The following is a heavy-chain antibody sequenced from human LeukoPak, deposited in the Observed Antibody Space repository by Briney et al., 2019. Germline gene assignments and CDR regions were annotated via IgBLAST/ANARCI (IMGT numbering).Heavy chain of an antibody. CDR2: IIPIFGTG. Sequence: ASVKVSCKASGGTFSNYAISWVRQAPGQGLEWMGGIIPIFGTGNYAQKFQGRVTITADESTSTAYMELSSPRSEDTAVYYCARDADDSSGYSNFDYWGQGTLVTVSS. D-gene: IGHD3-22*01. J-gene: IGHJ4*02. V-gene: IGHV1-69*13. CDR3: ARDADDSSGYSNFDY. CDR1: GGTFSNYA.